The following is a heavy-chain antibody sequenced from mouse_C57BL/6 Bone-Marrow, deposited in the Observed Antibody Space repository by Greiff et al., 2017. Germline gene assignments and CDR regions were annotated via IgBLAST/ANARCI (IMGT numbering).Heavy chain of an antibody. Sequence: DVMLVESGGGLVQPGGSLKLSCAASGFTFSDYYMYWVRQTPEKRLEWVAYISNGGGSTYYPDTVKGRFTISRDNAKNTLYLQMSRLKSEDTAMYYCARQGEAYWGQGTLVTVSA. V-gene: IGHV5-12*01. CDR1: GFTFSDYY. J-gene: IGHJ3*01. CDR2: ISNGGGST. CDR3: ARQGEAY.